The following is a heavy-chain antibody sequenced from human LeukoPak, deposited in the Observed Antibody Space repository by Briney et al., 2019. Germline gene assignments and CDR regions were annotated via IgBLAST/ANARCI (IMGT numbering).Heavy chain of an antibody. D-gene: IGHD5-24*01. CDR1: GGSISSYY. V-gene: IGHV4-59*08. J-gene: IGHJ2*01. CDR2: IYYSGST. CDR3: ARHVEMATYWYFDL. Sequence: SETLSLTCTASGGSISSYYWSWIRQPPGKGLEWIGYIYYSGSTNYNPSLKSRVTISVDTSKNQFSLKLSSVTAADTAVYCCARHVEMATYWYFDLWGRGTLVTVSS.